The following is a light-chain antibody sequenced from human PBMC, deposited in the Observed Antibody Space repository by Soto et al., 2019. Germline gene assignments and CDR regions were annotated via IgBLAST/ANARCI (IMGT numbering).Light chain of an antibody. CDR2: AAS. CDR1: QSISNY. J-gene: IGKJ3*01. CDR3: QESYNTLTFT. Sequence: DIQMTQSPSSLSASLGDRVTITWRASQSISNYLNWYQQKPGKAPKLLVFAASNLQSGVPSRFSGSGSGTDFTLTISSLQPEDFATYYCQESYNTLTFTLGPGTKVDIK. V-gene: IGKV1-39*01.